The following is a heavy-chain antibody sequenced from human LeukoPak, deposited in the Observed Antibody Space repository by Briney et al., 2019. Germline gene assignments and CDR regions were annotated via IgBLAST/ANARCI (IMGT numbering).Heavy chain of an antibody. Sequence: SETLSLTCTVSGGSISSSNYYWGWIRQPPGKGLEWIGSVYYSGNTYYNPSLKSRVTISVDTSKNQFSLKLNSVTAADTAVYYCARQGGDKPLDYWGQGTLVTVSS. D-gene: IGHD3-10*01. J-gene: IGHJ4*02. CDR2: VYYSGNT. CDR3: ARQGGDKPLDY. V-gene: IGHV4-39*01. CDR1: GGSISSSNYY.